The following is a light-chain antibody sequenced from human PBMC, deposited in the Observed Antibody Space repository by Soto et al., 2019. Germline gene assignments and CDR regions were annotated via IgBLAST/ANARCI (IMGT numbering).Light chain of an antibody. CDR2: YDS. V-gene: IGLV3-21*04. CDR1: NIGSKS. J-gene: IGLJ3*02. CDR3: QVWDSSSAHRV. Sequence: SYELTQPPSVSVAPGKTARITCGGNNIGSKSVHWYQQKPGQAPVMVIYYDSDRPSGIPERFSGSKSGNTATLTISRVEAGDEADYHCQVWDSSSAHRVFGGGTQLTVL.